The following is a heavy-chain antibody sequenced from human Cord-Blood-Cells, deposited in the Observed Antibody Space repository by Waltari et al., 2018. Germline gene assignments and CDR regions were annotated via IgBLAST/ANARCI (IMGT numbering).Heavy chain of an antibody. Sequence: QVQLQQWGAGLLKPSETLSLTCAVYGGSFSGYYWSWIRQPHGKGPEWIGEINHSGSTNYNPSLKSRVTISVDTSKNQFSLKLSSVTAADTAVYYCARGAGITIFGVVIISDAFDIWGQGTMVTVSS. CDR1: GGSFSGYY. J-gene: IGHJ3*02. CDR3: ARGAGITIFGVVIISDAFDI. CDR2: INHSGST. V-gene: IGHV4-34*01. D-gene: IGHD3-3*01.